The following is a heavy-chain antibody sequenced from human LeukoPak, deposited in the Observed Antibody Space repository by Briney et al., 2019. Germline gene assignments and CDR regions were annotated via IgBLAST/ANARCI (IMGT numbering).Heavy chain of an antibody. CDR3: ARGGQDTNGYFIWFDT. D-gene: IGHD2-8*01. CDR2: ISYSGNT. Sequence: SSETLSLTCTVSGGSITTHYWSWIRHAPGKALEWIGYISYSGNTYYNPFLKSRVTISRDMSKNQFSLKLTSVTAADTAVYYCARGGQDTNGYFIWFDTWGQGTLVTVSS. J-gene: IGHJ5*02. CDR1: GGSITTHY. V-gene: IGHV4-59*11.